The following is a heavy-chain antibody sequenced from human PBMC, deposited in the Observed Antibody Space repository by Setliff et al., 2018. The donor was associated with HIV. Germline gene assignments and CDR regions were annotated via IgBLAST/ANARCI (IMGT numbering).Heavy chain of an antibody. V-gene: IGHV5-10-1*04. J-gene: IGHJ4*02. CDR3: ARLLRGYSSSYTALGDY. CDR2: IDPRDSYP. D-gene: IGHD6-13*01. CDR1: GYSFTSYW. Sequence: GESLKISCPGSGYSFTSYWISWVRQVPGKGLEWMGRIDPRDSYPNYSPSFQGQVTISADKSISTAYLQWSSLKASDTAMYYCARLLRGYSSSYTALGDYWGQGTLVTVS.